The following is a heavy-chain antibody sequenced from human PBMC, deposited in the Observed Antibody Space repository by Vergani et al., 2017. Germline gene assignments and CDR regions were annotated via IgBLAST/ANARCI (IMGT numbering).Heavy chain of an antibody. Sequence: QVQLVQSGAEVKRPGASVQVSCKASGYTFSSYGITWVRQAPGQGLEWMGWISVYNGNTDYAQNLQGRVTMTTDTSTSIAHMELRSLRSDDTAVYYCARSYSGNLNDYWGQGTLVTVSS. CDR2: ISVYNGNT. CDR3: ARSYSGNLNDY. J-gene: IGHJ4*02. D-gene: IGHD3-10*01. CDR1: GYTFSSYG. V-gene: IGHV1-18*01.